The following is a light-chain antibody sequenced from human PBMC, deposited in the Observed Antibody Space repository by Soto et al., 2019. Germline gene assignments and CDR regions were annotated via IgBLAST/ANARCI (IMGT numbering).Light chain of an antibody. J-gene: IGKJ1*01. CDR3: QQYNSYSWT. V-gene: IGKV1-5*03. CDR1: QVISSW. CDR2: KAS. Sequence: DIQMTQSPSTLSGSVGDRVTITCRASQVISSWLAWYQQKPGKAPKLLIYKASSLESGVPSRFSGSGSGTEFTLTISSLQPDDFATYYCQQYNSYSWTFGQGTKVDIK.